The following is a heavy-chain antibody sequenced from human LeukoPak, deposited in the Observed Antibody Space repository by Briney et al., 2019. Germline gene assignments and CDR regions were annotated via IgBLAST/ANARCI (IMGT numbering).Heavy chain of an antibody. CDR3: ARDSFLGWYDY. CDR2: TYYRSKWYN. Sequence: SQTLSLTCAISGDSVSTNSGVWNWIRLSPSRGLEWLGRTYYRSKWYNDYAVSVKSRITINPNTSKNQFSLQLNSVTPEDTAVYYCARDSFLGWYDYWGQGTLVTVSS. J-gene: IGHJ4*02. D-gene: IGHD6-19*01. V-gene: IGHV6-1*01. CDR1: GDSVSTNSGV.